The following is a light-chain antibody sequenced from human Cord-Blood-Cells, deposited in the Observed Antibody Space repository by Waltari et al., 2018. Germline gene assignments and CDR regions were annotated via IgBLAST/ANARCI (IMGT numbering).Light chain of an antibody. CDR3: CSYAGSSTYV. J-gene: IGLJ1*01. CDR1: TRDVGSYNL. V-gene: IGLV2-23*02. CDR2: EVS. Sequence: QSALTQPASVSGSPGQSITIPCTGPTRDVGSYNLVSWYQQHPGKAPKLMIYEVSKRPSGVSNRFSGSKSGNTASLTISGLQAEDEADYYCCSYAGSSTYVFGTGTKVTVL.